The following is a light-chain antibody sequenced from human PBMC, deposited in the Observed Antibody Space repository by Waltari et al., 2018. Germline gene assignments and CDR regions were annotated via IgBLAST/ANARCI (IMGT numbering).Light chain of an antibody. J-gene: IGKJ1*01. Sequence: EVVLTQSPGTLSVSPGERATLYCRASQSVSKYLAWYQQRPGQAPRLLIYAASTRATGIPDRFSGSGSGTDFSLTISRLEPEDFAVYYCQNHERLPATFGQGTKVEIK. CDR3: QNHERLPAT. CDR1: QSVSKY. V-gene: IGKV3-20*01. CDR2: AAS.